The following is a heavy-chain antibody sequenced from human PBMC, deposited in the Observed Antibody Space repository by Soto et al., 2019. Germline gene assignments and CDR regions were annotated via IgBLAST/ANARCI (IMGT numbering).Heavy chain of an antibody. V-gene: IGHV1-8*01. CDR3: ARVPYYDFWSGSWFDP. CDR2: MNPNSGNT. J-gene: IGHJ5*02. D-gene: IGHD3-3*01. Sequence: ASVKVSCKASGYTFTSYEINWVRQATGQGLEWMGWMNPNSGNTGYAQKFQGRVTMTRNTSISTAYMELSSLRSEDTAVYYCARVPYYDFWSGSWFDPWGQGTLVTVSS. CDR1: GYTFTSYE.